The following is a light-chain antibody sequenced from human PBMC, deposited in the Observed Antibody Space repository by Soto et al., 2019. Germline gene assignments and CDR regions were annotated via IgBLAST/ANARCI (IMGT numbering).Light chain of an antibody. CDR3: SSYTSAASDV. CDR1: SSDVGAYNY. J-gene: IGLJ1*01. CDR2: DFT. Sequence: QSALTQPASVSGSPGQSITISCTGSSSDVGAYNYDSWYQQHHPDEAPKLIIDDFTHPPAGVSNCFSGSKSGNTASLTSSGLQTEDEAYYYCSSYTSAASDVFGAGTKVTVL. V-gene: IGLV2-14*03.